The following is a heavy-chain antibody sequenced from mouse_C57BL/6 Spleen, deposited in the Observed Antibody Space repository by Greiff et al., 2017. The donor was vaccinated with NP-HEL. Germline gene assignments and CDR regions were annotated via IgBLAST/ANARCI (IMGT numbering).Heavy chain of an antibody. V-gene: IGHV3-6*01. CDR3: ARVGTTVVADWYFDV. CDR2: ISYDGSN. Sequence: ESGPGLVKPSQSLSLTCSVTGYSITSGYYWNWIRQFPGNKLEWMGYISYDGSNNYNPSLKNRISITRDTSKNQFFLKLNSVTTEDTATYYCARVGTTVVADWYFDVWGTGTTVTVSS. CDR1: GYSITSGYY. J-gene: IGHJ1*03. D-gene: IGHD1-1*01.